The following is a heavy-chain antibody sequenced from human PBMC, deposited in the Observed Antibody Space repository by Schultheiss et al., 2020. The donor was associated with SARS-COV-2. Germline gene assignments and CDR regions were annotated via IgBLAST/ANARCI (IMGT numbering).Heavy chain of an antibody. CDR3: ASVGYCSSTSCYTDWFDP. J-gene: IGHJ5*02. CDR2: IYYSGST. Sequence: SETLSLTCTVSSDSISNYYWSWIRQPPGKGLEWIGYIYYSGSTYYNPSLKSRVTISVDTSKNQFSLKLSSVTAADTSVYYCASVGYCSSTSCYTDWFDPWGQGTLVTVSS. D-gene: IGHD2-2*02. CDR1: SDSISNYY. V-gene: IGHV4-59*13.